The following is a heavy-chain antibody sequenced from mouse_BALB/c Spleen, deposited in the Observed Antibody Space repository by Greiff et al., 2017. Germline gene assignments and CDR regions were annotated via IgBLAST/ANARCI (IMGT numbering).Heavy chain of an antibody. V-gene: IGHV5-12-1*01. CDR2: ISSGGGST. D-gene: IGHD2-1*01. J-gene: IGHJ1*01. Sequence: EVKVVESGGGLVKPGGSLKLSCAASGFAFSSYDMSCVRQTPEKRLEWVAYISSGGGSTYYPDTVKGRFTISRDNAKNTLYLQMSSLKSEDTAMYYCARGDYGKDWYFDVWGAGTTVTVSS. CDR3: ARGDYGKDWYFDV. CDR1: GFAFSSYD.